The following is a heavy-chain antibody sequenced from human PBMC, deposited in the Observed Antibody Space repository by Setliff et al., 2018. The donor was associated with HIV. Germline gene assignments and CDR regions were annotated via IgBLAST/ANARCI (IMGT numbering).Heavy chain of an antibody. Sequence: GGSLRLSCAASGFIFSSYAMHWVRQAPGKGLEWVAVMSYDGNNKYYADSVKGRFTMSRDNAKDSVYLQMSSLRVDDTAVYYCVKEAYSNTWNYYYYYIDVWGKGTTVTVSS. CDR1: GFIFSSYA. CDR3: VKEAYSNTWNYYYYYIDV. J-gene: IGHJ6*03. D-gene: IGHD6-13*01. CDR2: MSYDGNNK. V-gene: IGHV3-30*15.